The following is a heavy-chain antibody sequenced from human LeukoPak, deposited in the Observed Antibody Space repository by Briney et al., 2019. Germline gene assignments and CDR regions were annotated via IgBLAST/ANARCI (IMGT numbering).Heavy chain of an antibody. D-gene: IGHD5-18*01. CDR1: GYTFVSHG. V-gene: IGHV1-18*01. Sequence: ASVKVSCKASGYTFVSHGVTWVRQAPGQGLEWMGWISAYTGNTNYAQKLQGRVTMTTDTTTSTAYMELRSLRSDDTAVYYCARDRHTAMVTNYWGQGTLVTVSS. CDR2: ISAYTGNT. CDR3: ARDRHTAMVTNY. J-gene: IGHJ4*02.